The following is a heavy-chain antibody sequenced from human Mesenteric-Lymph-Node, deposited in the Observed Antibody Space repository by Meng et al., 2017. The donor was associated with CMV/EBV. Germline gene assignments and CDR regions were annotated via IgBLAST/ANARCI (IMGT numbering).Heavy chain of an antibody. CDR2: ISRSGTAI. D-gene: IGHD1-14*01. J-gene: IGHJ4*02. CDR1: GFTFSFYE. Sequence: GGSLRLSCAASGFTFSFYEMNWARQAPGKGLEWVSFISRSGTAIFYADSAKGRFTISRDDAKNSLYLQMNSLRAEDTAVYYCARGGYLNPKTPAEFFDFWGQGTLVTVSS. V-gene: IGHV3-48*03. CDR3: ARGGYLNPKTPAEFFDF.